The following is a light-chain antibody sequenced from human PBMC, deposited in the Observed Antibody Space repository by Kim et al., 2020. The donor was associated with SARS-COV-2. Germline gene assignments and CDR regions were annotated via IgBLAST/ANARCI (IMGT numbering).Light chain of an antibody. CDR2: GSI. J-gene: IGLJ2*01. CDR3: QSYDSRLSVVV. CDR1: SSNIGAGYD. V-gene: IGLV1-40*01. Sequence: QRVTTSCTGSSSNIGAGYDVHWYQQLPGTAPKLLIYGSINRPSGVPDRFSGSKSGTSASLAITGLQAEDEADYYCQSYDSRLSVVVFGGGTQLTVL.